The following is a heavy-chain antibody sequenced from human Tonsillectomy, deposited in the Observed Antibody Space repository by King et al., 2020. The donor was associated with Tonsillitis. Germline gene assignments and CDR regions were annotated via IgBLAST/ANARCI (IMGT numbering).Heavy chain of an antibody. CDR2: ISYDGSNK. CDR3: ARDRAHYGDYVFDY. J-gene: IGHJ4*02. CDR1: GFTFSSYG. D-gene: IGHD4-17*01. V-gene: IGHV3-33*05. Sequence: VQLVESGGGVVQPGRSLRLSCAASGFTFSSYGMHWVRQAPGKGLEWVAVISYDGSNKYYADSVKGRFTISRDNSKNTLYLQMNSLRAEDTAVYYCARDRAHYGDYVFDYWGQGTLVTVSS.